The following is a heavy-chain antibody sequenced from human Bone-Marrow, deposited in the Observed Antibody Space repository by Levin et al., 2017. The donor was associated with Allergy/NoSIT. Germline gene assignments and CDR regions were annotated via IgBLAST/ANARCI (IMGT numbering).Heavy chain of an antibody. J-gene: IGHJ5*02. V-gene: IGHV4-4*07. CDR3: ARGGNWFDP. Sequence: HSPTLSLTCLVSGGSNSNYYWSWIRQPAGKGLAWIGNIFTTGSTNYNPSLKNRVTMSMGPSKNQFSLNLTSVTAADTAVYYCARGGNWFDPWGQGTPVTVSS. CDR1: GGSNSNYY. D-gene: IGHD3-10*01. CDR2: IFTTGST.